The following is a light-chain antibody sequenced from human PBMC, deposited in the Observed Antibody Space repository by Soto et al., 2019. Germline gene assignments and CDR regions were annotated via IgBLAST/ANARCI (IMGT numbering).Light chain of an antibody. Sequence: DIQMTQSPSTLSASVGDRVTITCRASQSISSWVAWYQQKPGKAPNLLIYKASSLESGSPSRVSGSGSGTAFTLTISSLEPDDFAISYCQQYNSYWTFGQGTKVEIK. CDR2: KAS. CDR3: QQYNSYWT. CDR1: QSISSW. V-gene: IGKV1-5*03. J-gene: IGKJ1*01.